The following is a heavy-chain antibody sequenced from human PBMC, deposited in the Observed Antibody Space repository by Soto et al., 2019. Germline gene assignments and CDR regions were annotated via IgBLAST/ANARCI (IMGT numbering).Heavy chain of an antibody. CDR2: IIPIFGTA. V-gene: IGHV1-69*13. CDR1: GGTFSSYA. CDR3: ASLVLIVMERNDSFVI. Sequence: SVKVSCKASGGTFSSYAISWVRQAPGQGLEWMGGIIPIFGTANYAQKFQGRVTITADESTSTAYMELSSLRSEDTAVYYCASLVLIVMERNDSFVIWCPGLIVT. J-gene: IGHJ3*02. D-gene: IGHD3-16*01.